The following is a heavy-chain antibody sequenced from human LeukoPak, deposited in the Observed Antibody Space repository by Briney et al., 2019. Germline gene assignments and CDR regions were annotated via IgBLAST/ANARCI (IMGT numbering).Heavy chain of an antibody. CDR3: ARDLRDGYFDY. J-gene: IGHJ4*02. D-gene: IGHD5-24*01. Sequence: GGSLRLSCAASGFTFSSYSMNWVRQAPGKGLEWVSYISSSSSTIYYADSVKGRFTISRDNSKNSLYPQMNSLRDEDTAVYYCARDLRDGYFDYWGQGTLVTVSS. CDR2: ISSSSSTI. CDR1: GFTFSSYS. V-gene: IGHV3-48*02.